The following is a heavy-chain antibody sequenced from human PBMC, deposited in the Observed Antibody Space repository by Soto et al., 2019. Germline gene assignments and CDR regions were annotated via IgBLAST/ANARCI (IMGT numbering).Heavy chain of an antibody. Sequence: GGSLRLSCAASGFTFSSYAMSWVRQAPGKGLEWVSAISSSRGNTYYADSVKGRFTISRDNSKNTLYLQMNSLRAEDTALYYCAKRSGSSPHLDFWGQGTLVTVSS. CDR2: ISSSRGNT. D-gene: IGHD6-6*01. J-gene: IGHJ4*02. V-gene: IGHV3-23*01. CDR1: GFTFSSYA. CDR3: AKRSGSSPHLDF.